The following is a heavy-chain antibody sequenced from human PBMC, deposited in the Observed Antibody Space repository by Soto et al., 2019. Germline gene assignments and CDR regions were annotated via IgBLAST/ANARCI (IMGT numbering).Heavy chain of an antibody. J-gene: IGHJ4*02. D-gene: IGHD5-12*01. V-gene: IGHV4-59*08. Sequence: SETLSLTSTVAGGYISSYYGSWIRQPPGKGLEWIGYIYYSGSTNYNPSLKSRVTISVDTSKNQFSLKLGSVTAADTAVYYCASSIVATSLALDFWGQGTLVTVSS. CDR2: IYYSGST. CDR1: GGYISSYY. CDR3: ASSIVATSLALDF.